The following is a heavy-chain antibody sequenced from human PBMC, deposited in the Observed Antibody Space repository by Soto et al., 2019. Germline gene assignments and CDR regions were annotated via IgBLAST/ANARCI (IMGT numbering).Heavy chain of an antibody. J-gene: IGHJ3*02. CDR3: ARDRVAGIWGDAFDI. V-gene: IGHV1-18*04. Sequence: QVQLVQSGTEAKKPGASVKVSCKTSGYTFTNHGINWVRQAPGQGLEWMGWSNPYKANTNYAQKLQGRGTMTTDTSTPTAYMDMRSLTSDDTAVYYCARDRVAGIWGDAFDIWGQGTVVTVSS. CDR1: GYTFTNHG. CDR2: SNPYKANT. D-gene: IGHD3-16*01.